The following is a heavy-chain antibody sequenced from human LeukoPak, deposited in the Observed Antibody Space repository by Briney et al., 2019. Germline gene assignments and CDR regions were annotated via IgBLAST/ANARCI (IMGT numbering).Heavy chain of an antibody. CDR2: INHSGGT. CDR3: ARRKYYDSSGNDAFDI. CDR1: AGSISGYS. J-gene: IGHJ3*02. Sequence: SETLSLTCVADAGSISGYSWNWIRQPPAGGLELIGEINHSGGTDYNPSLKSRVTISVDTSKNQFSLKLTSVTAADTAVYYCARRKYYDSSGNDAFDIWGQGTMVTVFS. V-gene: IGHV4-34*01. D-gene: IGHD3-22*01.